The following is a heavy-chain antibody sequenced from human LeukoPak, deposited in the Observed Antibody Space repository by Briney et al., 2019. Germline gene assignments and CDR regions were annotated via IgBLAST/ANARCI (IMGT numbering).Heavy chain of an antibody. CDR1: GFTLISYW. CDR3: ARVTIFGVVATFDY. D-gene: IGHD3-3*01. CDR2: INSDGRST. V-gene: IGHV3-74*01. J-gene: IGHJ4*02. Sequence: GGSLRLSGAASGFTLISYWMHWVRQAPGKGLVWVSRINSDGRSTSYADSVKGRFTISRDSAKNTLYLQMNSLRAEDTAVYYCARVTIFGVVATFDYWGQGTLVTVSS.